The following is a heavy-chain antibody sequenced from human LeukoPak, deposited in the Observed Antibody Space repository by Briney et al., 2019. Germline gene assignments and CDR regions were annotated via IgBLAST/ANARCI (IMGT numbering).Heavy chain of an antibody. CDR1: GFPLTTYG. J-gene: IGHJ5*01. D-gene: IGHD3-10*01. CDR3: AKDLIRLGPGRGWFDS. CDR2: IRYDVIIE. V-gene: IGHV3-30*02. Sequence: QTGGSLRLSCATSGFPLTTYGMHWVRQSPGKGLEWVAFIRYDVIIEYYADSVKGRFTISRDDSKNTLYLQMNSLRPDDTAVYYCAKDLIRLGPGRGWFDSWGQRTQVSVSS.